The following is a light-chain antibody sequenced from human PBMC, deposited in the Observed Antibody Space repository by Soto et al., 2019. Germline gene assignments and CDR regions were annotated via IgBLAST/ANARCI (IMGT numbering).Light chain of an antibody. Sequence: QSVLTQPPSASGTPGQRVTISCSGSSSNIGSNYVYWYHQLPGTAPKLLIYDNTNRPSGVPDRFSGSKSGTSASLAITGLQAEDEADYYCQSFDSSFIGLVFGGGTKLTVL. CDR1: SSNIGSNY. CDR3: QSFDSSFIGLV. CDR2: DNT. V-gene: IGLV1-40*01. J-gene: IGLJ2*01.